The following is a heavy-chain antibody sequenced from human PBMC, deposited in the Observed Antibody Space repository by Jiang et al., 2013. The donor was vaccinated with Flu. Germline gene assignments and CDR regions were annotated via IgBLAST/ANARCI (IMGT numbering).Heavy chain of an antibody. CDR2: IDPSDSYT. Sequence: GAEVKKPGESLRISCKGSGYSFTSYWISWVRQMPGKGLEWMGRIDPSDSYTNYSPSFQGHVTISADKSISTAYLQWSSLKASDTAMYYCARLVSHMVRGTTHLNFDYWGQGTLVTVSS. V-gene: IGHV5-10-1*01. D-gene: IGHD3-10*01. CDR3: ARLVSHMVRGTTHLNFDY. J-gene: IGHJ4*02. CDR1: GYSFTSYW.